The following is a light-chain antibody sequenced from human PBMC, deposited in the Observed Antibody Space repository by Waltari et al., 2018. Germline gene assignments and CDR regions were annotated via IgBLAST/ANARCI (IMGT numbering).Light chain of an antibody. J-gene: IGKJ1*01. V-gene: IGKV4-1*01. CDR3: QQYANTPRT. Sequence: DIVMTQSPDSLAVSLGERATINCKSSQSVLFNFNNKNYLGWYQHKPGRPPKPLIYWASTRESGVPDRFSGSGSGTDFNLTISSLQAEDVAVYYCQQYANTPRTFGQGTTVEIK. CDR2: WAS. CDR1: QSVLFNFNNKNY.